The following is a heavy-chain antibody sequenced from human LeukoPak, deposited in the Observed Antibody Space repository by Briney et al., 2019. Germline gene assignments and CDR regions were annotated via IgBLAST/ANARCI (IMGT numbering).Heavy chain of an antibody. CDR1: GFTFDDYG. J-gene: IGHJ4*02. D-gene: IGHD2-2*01. CDR2: INWNGGST. Sequence: GGSLRLSCAASGFTFDDYGMSWVRQAPGKGLEWVSGINWNGGSTVYADSVKGRFTISRDNAKNSLYLQMNSLRAEDTALYYCARDYCSSTSCYFFDYWGQGTLVTVSS. V-gene: IGHV3-20*04. CDR3: ARDYCSSTSCYFFDY.